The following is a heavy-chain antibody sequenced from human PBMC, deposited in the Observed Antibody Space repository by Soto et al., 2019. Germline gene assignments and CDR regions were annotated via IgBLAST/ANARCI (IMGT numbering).Heavy chain of an antibody. Sequence: ASVKVSCKASGYTFTSYAMHWVRQAPGQRLEWMGWINAGNDNTKYSQKFQGRVTITRDTSASTAYMELSSLTSEDTAVYYCARDRRPYSSSWLDAFFVERGQGTLVTGSS. CDR2: INAGNDNT. V-gene: IGHV1-3*01. J-gene: IGHJ4*02. CDR1: GYTFTSYA. CDR3: ARDRRPYSSSWLDAFFVE. D-gene: IGHD6-13*01.